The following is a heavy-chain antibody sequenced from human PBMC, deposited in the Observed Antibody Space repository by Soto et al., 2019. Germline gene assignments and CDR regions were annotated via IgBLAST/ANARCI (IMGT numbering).Heavy chain of an antibody. CDR1: GFSLSNTRIG. CDR2: IFSNDEK. D-gene: IGHD1-26*01. CDR3: ARTTKGSYTWEPEEVDY. Sequence: SCPTLVNPTETLTLTCTVSGFSLSNTRIGLSLIRQPPVKALEWLAHIFSNDEKSYSTSLKSRLTISKDTSKSQVVLTMTNMDPVDTATYYCARTTKGSYTWEPEEVDYWGQGTLVTVSS. J-gene: IGHJ4*02. V-gene: IGHV2-26*01.